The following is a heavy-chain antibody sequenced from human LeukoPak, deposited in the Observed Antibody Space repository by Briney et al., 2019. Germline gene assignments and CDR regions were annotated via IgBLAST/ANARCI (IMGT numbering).Heavy chain of an antibody. CDR2: INSDGSIT. V-gene: IGHV3-74*01. CDR1: GFTFRDYW. Sequence: GGSLRLSCAASGFTFRDYWMHWVAQVPGKGLLWVSHINSDGSITDYADSVKGRFTISRDNARNTLSLQMDSLRVEDTAVYYCARNPSGDYDYWGQGALVTVSS. CDR3: ARNPSGDYDY. J-gene: IGHJ4*02. D-gene: IGHD2-15*01.